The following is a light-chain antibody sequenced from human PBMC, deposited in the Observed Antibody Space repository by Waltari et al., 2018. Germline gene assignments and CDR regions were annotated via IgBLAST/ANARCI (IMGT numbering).Light chain of an antibody. CDR1: QSASSSY. CDR2: GAS. CDR3: QQYGSSPPWT. J-gene: IGKJ1*01. V-gene: IGKV3-20*01. Sequence: EIVLTQSPGTLSLSPGERATLSFRASQSASSSYLAWYQQKPGQAPRLLIYGASSRATGIPDRFSGSGSGTDFTLTISRLEPEDFAVYYCQQYGSSPPWTFGQGTKVEIK.